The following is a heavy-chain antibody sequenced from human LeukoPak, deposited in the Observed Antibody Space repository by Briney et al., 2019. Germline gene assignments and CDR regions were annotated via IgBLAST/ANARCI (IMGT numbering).Heavy chain of an antibody. J-gene: IGHJ4*02. Sequence: GGSLRLSCAASGFTFSSYGMHWVRQAPGKGLEWVAVIWYDGSNKYYADSVKGRFTISRDNSKNTLYLQMNSLRAEDTAVYYCAKDYYYGSGSPYFDYWGQGTLVTVSS. D-gene: IGHD3-10*01. CDR2: IWYDGSNK. V-gene: IGHV3-33*06. CDR1: GFTFSSYG. CDR3: AKDYYYGSGSPYFDY.